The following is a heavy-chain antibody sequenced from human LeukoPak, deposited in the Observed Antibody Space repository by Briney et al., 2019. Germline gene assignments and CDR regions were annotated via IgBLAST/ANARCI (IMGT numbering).Heavy chain of an antibody. CDR1: GFTFSSYG. CDR2: ISYDRSNK. J-gene: IGHJ4*02. V-gene: IGHV3-30*03. Sequence: PGRSLRLSCAASGFTFSSYGMHWVRQAPGKGLEWVAVISYDRSNKYYADSVKGRFTISRDNSKNTLYMQMGSLRAEDMAVYYCARGPNTRSWFDYWGQGTLVTVSS. D-gene: IGHD6-13*01. CDR3: ARGPNTRSWFDY.